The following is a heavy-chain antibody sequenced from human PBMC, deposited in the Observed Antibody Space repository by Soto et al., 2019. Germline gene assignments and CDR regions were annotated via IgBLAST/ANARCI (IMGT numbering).Heavy chain of an antibody. CDR1: GYTFTSYG. CDR3: ARYSYYYDSSGYYYVGPDY. CDR2: ISAYNGNT. J-gene: IGHJ6*02. V-gene: IGHV1-18*01. D-gene: IGHD3-22*01. Sequence: ASVKVSCKASGYTFTSYGIGWVRQAPGQGLEWMGWISAYNGNTNYAQKLQGRVTMTTDTSTSTAYMELRSLRSDDTAVYYCARYSYYYDSSGYYYVGPDYWGQGITVTV.